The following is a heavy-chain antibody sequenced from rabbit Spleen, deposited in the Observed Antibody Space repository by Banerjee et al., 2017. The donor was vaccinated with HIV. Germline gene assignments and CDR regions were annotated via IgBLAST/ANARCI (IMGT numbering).Heavy chain of an antibody. V-gene: IGHV1S45*01. CDR3: ARDNDYRYNHNGDAYFNL. Sequence: QEQLVESGGDLVQPEGSLTLTCTASGFSFSSNYYMCWVRQAPGKGLEWIACIYGGSSGNTDYASWAKGRFTISKTSSTTVDLKMTSLTAADTATYFCARDNDYRYNHNGDAYFNLWGPGTLVTVS. CDR2: IYGGSSGNT. CDR1: GFSFSSNYY. D-gene: IGHD6-1*01. J-gene: IGHJ4*01.